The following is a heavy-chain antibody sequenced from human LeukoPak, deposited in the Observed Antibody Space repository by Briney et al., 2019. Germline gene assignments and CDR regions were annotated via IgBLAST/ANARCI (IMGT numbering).Heavy chain of an antibody. Sequence: PGGSLRLSCAASGFSFSSYAVHWARQAPGKGLEWVAVISYDGSDKYYADFVKGRFTISRDNPKNTLYLQMNSLRAEDTAVYYCARSGTQLWSYSDYWGQGTLVTVSS. D-gene: IGHD5-18*01. CDR3: ARSGTQLWSYSDY. CDR2: ISYDGSDK. J-gene: IGHJ4*02. CDR1: GFSFSSYA. V-gene: IGHV3-30-3*01.